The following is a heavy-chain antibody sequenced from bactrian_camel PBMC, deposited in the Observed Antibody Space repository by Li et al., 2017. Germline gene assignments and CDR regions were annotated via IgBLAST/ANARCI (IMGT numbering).Heavy chain of an antibody. CDR3: VAMAAREGYKASRGLCDTDGFSS. J-gene: IGHJ6*01. V-gene: IGHV3S26*01. CDR1: GYTYSSYC. D-gene: IGHD1*01. Sequence: HVQLVESGGGSVQAGGSLRLSCAVSGYTYSSYCMNWFRQAPGKEREEVAAIDRDGSTSYADSVKGRFTISIDKDRNTLFLQMTSLEPEDTAMYYCVAMAAREGYKASRGLCDTDGFSSQGRGTQVTVS. CDR2: IDRDGST.